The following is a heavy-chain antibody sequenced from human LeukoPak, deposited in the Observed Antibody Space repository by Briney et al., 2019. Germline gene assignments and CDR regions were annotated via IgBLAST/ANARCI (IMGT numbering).Heavy chain of an antibody. V-gene: IGHV3-33*06. Sequence: GGSLRLSCAAPGFSFSVYGMHWVRQAPGKGLEWVAVIWDDGSYKYYADSVKGRFTISRDNSKNTLYLQMNSLRAEDTAVYYCAKPTRGSGGSFLIDYWGQGALVTVSS. CDR3: AKPTRGSGGSFLIDY. CDR1: GFSFSVYG. CDR2: IWDDGSYK. D-gene: IGHD2-15*01. J-gene: IGHJ4*02.